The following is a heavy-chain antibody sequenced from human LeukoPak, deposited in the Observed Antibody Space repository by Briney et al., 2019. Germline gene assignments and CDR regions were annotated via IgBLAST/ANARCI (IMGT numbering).Heavy chain of an antibody. D-gene: IGHD3-10*01. V-gene: IGHV5-51*01. CDR2: INPGDSET. Sequence: GESLKISCQGSGYRFSSFWIAWVRQMPGKGLEWMGIINPGDSETRYSPSFQGQVTFSADKSTNIAYLQWSSLKPSDTAIYYCSRRMVRGVPLGCFDYWGQGTLVTVSS. CDR1: GYRFSSFW. CDR3: SRRMVRGVPLGCFDY. J-gene: IGHJ4*02.